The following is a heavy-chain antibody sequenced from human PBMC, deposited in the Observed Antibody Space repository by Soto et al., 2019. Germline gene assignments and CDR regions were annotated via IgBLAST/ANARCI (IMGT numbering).Heavy chain of an antibody. CDR1: GDSVSSNSAA. J-gene: IGHJ6*02. D-gene: IGHD6-19*01. Sequence: SQTLSLTCAISGDSVSSNSAAWNWIRQSPSRGLEWLGRTYYRSKWYNDYAVSVKSRITINPDTSKNQFSLQLNSVTPEDTAVYYCARDDSAVAGTPPYYYYYGMDVWGQGTTVTVSS. CDR3: ARDDSAVAGTPPYYYYYGMDV. CDR2: TYYRSKWYN. V-gene: IGHV6-1*01.